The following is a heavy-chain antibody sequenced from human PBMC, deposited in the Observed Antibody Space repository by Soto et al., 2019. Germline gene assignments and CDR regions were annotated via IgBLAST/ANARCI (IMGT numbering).Heavy chain of an antibody. J-gene: IGHJ4*02. D-gene: IGHD6-19*01. CDR1: GDSVSSTSAA. V-gene: IGHV6-1*01. CDR3: ARGSYYSGWV. CDR2: TYYRSKWYS. Sequence: PSETLSLTCALSGDSVSSTSAAWSWIRQSPSRGLEWLGRTYYRSKWYSDYAVSAKSRITINPDTSKNQFSLQLNSVTPEDTAVYYCARGSYYSGWVWGQGTLVTVSS.